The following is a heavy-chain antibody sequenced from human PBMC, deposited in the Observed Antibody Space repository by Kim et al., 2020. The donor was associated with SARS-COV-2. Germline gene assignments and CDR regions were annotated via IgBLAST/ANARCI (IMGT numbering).Heavy chain of an antibody. CDR1: GGSISSGSYY. J-gene: IGHJ3*02. CDR3: ARNLFRYYDILTGYYQRGDAFDI. D-gene: IGHD3-9*01. Sequence: SETLSLTCTVSGGSISSGSYYWSWIRQPAGKGLEWIGRIYTSGSTNYNPSLKSRVTISVDTSKNQFSLKLSSVTAADTAVYYCARNLFRYYDILTGYYQRGDAFDIWGPGTMVTVSS. CDR2: IYTSGST. V-gene: IGHV4-61*02.